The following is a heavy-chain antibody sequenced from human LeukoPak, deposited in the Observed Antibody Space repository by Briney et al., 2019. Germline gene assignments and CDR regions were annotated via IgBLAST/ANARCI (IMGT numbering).Heavy chain of an antibody. Sequence: GGSLRLSCAASGFTFSSYSMNWFRQAPGKGLEWVSYIYSRSSTIYYADSVKGRFTISRDNAKNSLYLQMNSLRAEDTAVYYCAREPDGSGSPTGFDDWGQGTLVTVSS. V-gene: IGHV3-48*04. CDR2: IYSRSSTI. CDR3: AREPDGSGSPTGFDD. CDR1: GFTFSSYS. D-gene: IGHD3-10*01. J-gene: IGHJ5*02.